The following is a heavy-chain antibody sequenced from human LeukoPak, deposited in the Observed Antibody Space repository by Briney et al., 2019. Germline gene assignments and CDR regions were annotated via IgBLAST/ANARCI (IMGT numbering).Heavy chain of an antibody. D-gene: IGHD2-15*01. CDR1: GFTFSSYA. CDR2: ISGSGGST. J-gene: IGHJ3*02. CDR3: AKGIVVVVAATDAFDI. V-gene: IGHV3-23*01. Sequence: GGSLRLSCAASGFTFSSYAMSWVRQAPGKGLEWVSAISGSGGSTYYADSVKGRFTISRDNSKNTLYLQMNSLRAEDTAVYYCAKGIVVVVAATDAFDIWGQGTMVSVSS.